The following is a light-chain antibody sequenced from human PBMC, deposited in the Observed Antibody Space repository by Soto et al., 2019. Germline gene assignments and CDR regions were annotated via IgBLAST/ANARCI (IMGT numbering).Light chain of an antibody. CDR2: GTS. Sequence: ETVLTQSPGTLSLSPGERATLSCRASQRVTSNYLAWYQQKPGQAPRLLIYGTSTRAGGVPARFSGSGSGTEFTLTISSLQSEDFAVYYCQQYNDWPTFGQGTKVDIK. J-gene: IGKJ1*01. V-gene: IGKV3-15*01. CDR3: QQYNDWPT. CDR1: QRVTSN.